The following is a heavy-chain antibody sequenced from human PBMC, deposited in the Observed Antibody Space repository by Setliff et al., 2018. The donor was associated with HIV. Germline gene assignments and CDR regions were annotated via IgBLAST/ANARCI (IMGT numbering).Heavy chain of an antibody. D-gene: IGHD3-22*01. V-gene: IGHV4-59*01. CDR3: AREGYDSSGYSD. Sequence: PSETLSLTCTVSGGSISSYYWSWIRQPPGKGLEWIGYIYYSGSTNYNPSLKSRVTISVDTSKNQFSLKLSSVTAADTAVYYCAREGYDSSGYSDWGQGTLVTVSS. CDR2: IYYSGST. CDR1: GGSISSYY. J-gene: IGHJ4*02.